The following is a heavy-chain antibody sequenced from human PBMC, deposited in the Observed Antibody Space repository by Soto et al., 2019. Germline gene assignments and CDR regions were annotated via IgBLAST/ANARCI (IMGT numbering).Heavy chain of an antibody. CDR3: ARGRASGSYYLLDY. CDR1: GDTFTTYD. D-gene: IGHD3-10*01. J-gene: IGHJ4*02. V-gene: IGHV1-8*01. Sequence: ASVKVSCKASGDTFTTYDINWVRQATGHGLEWMGWINPNSGNIGYAQRFQGRVTMTRDTAIRAAYMEVSSLRSDDTAVYYCARGRASGSYYLLDYWGQGTLVTVSS. CDR2: INPNSGNI.